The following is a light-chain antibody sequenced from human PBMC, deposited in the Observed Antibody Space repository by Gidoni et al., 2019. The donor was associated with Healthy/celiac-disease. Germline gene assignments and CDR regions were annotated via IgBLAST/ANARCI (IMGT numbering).Light chain of an antibody. CDR2: ASS. Sequence: DIQMTQSTSSMSASLGDRVTITCRASQSISSYLNLYQQKPGKARKLLIYASSSLQSVVPSRFSGSGSGTDFTLIISSLQPEDFATYYCQQSYSTPRYTFGQGTKLESK. J-gene: IGKJ2*01. V-gene: IGKV1-39*01. CDR1: QSISSY. CDR3: QQSYSTPRYT.